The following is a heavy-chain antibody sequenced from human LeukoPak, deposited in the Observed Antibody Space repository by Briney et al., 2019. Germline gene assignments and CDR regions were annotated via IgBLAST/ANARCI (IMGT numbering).Heavy chain of an antibody. D-gene: IGHD3-3*01. Sequence: GGSLRLSCAASGFTFDDYGMSWVRQAPGKWLEWVSGINWNGGSTGYADSVKGRFTISRDNAKNSLYLQMNSLKAEDTALYYCARERFGVVIMSYYYYMDVWGKGTTVTVSS. CDR1: GFTFDDYG. V-gene: IGHV3-20*04. CDR3: ARERFGVVIMSYYYYMDV. CDR2: INWNGGST. J-gene: IGHJ6*03.